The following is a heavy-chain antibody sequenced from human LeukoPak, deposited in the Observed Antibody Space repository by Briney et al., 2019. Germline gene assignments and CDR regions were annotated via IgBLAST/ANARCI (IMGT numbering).Heavy chain of an antibody. Sequence: GGSLRLSCAASGFTFSRYTMNWVRQAPGKGLEWVGRIKTKTDGGTTDYAAPVKGRFTISRDDSKNTLYLQMNSLKTEDTAVYYCTTDYGSGSYRYFNYWGQGTLVTVSS. V-gene: IGHV3-15*01. CDR1: GFTFSRYT. CDR3: TTDYGSGSYRYFNY. D-gene: IGHD3-10*01. CDR2: IKTKTDGGTT. J-gene: IGHJ4*02.